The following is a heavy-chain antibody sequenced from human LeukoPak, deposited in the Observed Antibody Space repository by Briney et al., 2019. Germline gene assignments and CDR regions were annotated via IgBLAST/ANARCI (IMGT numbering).Heavy chain of an antibody. CDR3: ARADILTGYDY. V-gene: IGHV3-66*01. J-gene: IGHJ4*02. Sequence: GGSLRLSCAASGFTVSSNYMSWVRQAPGKGLEWVPVIYSGGSTYYADSVKGRFTTSRDNSKNTLYLQMNSLRAEDTAVYYCARADILTGYDYWGQGTLVTVSS. D-gene: IGHD3-9*01. CDR2: IYSGGST. CDR1: GFTVSSNY.